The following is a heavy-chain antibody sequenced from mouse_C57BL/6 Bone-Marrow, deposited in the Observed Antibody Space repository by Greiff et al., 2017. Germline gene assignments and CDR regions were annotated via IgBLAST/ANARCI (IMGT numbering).Heavy chain of an antibody. V-gene: IGHV1-7*01. CDR3: AGSYYDYDGAY. CDR2: INPSSGYT. D-gene: IGHD2-4*01. Sequence: VQLQQSGAELVKPGASVKLSCKASGYTFTSYWMNWVKQRPGQGLEWIGYINPSSGYTKYNQKFKDKATLTADKSSSTAYMQLSSLTYEDSAFYYCAGSYYDYDGAYWGQGTLVTVSA. CDR1: GYTFTSYW. J-gene: IGHJ3*01.